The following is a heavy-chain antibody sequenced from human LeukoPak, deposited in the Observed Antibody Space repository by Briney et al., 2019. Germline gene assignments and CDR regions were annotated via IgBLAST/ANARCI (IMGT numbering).Heavy chain of an antibody. J-gene: IGHJ6*02. CDR3: TRGPIQLWIHNAMDV. Sequence: GGSLRLSCRAFGFTFGDHAMSWVRQAPGKGLEWVGFIRSKAYRGTTEYAASVKGRFTILRDGSKSIAYLQMNSLEIEDTGFYYCTRGPIQLWIHNAMDVWGQGTTVTVSS. D-gene: IGHD5-18*01. V-gene: IGHV3-49*04. CDR2: IRSKAYRGTT. CDR1: GFTFGDHA.